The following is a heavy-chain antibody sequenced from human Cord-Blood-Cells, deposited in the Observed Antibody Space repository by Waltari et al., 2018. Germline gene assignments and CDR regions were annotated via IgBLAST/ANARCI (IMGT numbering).Heavy chain of an antibody. D-gene: IGHD5-18*01. CDR2: ISSSSSYI. Sequence: EVQLVESGGGMVKPGGSLRPSCAASGFTFSTHSMNWVRQAPGKGLEWVSSISSSSSYIYYADSVKGRFTISRDNAKNSLYLQMNSLRAEDTAVYYCARVGIPAYFDYWGQGTLVTVSS. V-gene: IGHV3-21*01. CDR1: GFTFSTHS. J-gene: IGHJ4*02. CDR3: ARVGIPAYFDY.